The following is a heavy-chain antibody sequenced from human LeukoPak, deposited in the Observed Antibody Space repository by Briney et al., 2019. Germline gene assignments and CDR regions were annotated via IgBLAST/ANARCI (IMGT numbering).Heavy chain of an antibody. CDR2: ISYDGSNK. D-gene: IGHD3-3*01. J-gene: IGHJ4*02. Sequence: GRSLRLSCAASGFTFSSYAMHWVRQAPGKGLEWVAVISYDGSNKYYADSVKVRFTISRDNSKNTLYLQMNSLRAEDTAVYYCAKVCITIFGVVDPIDYWGQGTLVTVSS. CDR1: GFTFSSYA. CDR3: AKVCITIFGVVDPIDY. V-gene: IGHV3-30-3*01.